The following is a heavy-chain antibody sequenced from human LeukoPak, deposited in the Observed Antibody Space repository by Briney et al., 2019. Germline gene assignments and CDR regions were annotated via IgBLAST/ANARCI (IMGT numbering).Heavy chain of an antibody. J-gene: IGHJ4*02. V-gene: IGHV5-51*01. Sequence: GESLKISCKGSGYSFTSYWIGWVRQMPGKGLEWMGIIYPGDSDTRYSPSFQGQVTISADKSISTAYLQWSSLKASDTAMYYCARSGCSSTGCYTGFDYWGQGTLVTVSS. D-gene: IGHD2-2*02. CDR2: IYPGDSDT. CDR1: GYSFTSYW. CDR3: ARSGCSSTGCYTGFDY.